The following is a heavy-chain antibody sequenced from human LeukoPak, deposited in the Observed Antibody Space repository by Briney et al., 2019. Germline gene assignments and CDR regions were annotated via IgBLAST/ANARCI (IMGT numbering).Heavy chain of an antibody. J-gene: IGHJ6*02. CDR3: AGCSSTSCYSGLYGMDV. CDR1: GFTFSSYA. Sequence: PGGSLRLSCAASGFTFSSYAMHWVRQAPGKGLEWVAVISYDGSNKYYADSVKGRFTISRDNSKNTLYLQMNSLRAEDTAVYYSAGCSSTSCYSGLYGMDVWGQGTTVTVSS. CDR2: ISYDGSNK. V-gene: IGHV3-30-3*01. D-gene: IGHD2-2*02.